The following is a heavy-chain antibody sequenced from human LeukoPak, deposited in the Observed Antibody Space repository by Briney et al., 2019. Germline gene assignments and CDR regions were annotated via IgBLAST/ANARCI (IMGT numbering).Heavy chain of an antibody. Sequence: GESLRLTCAASGFTFSSYAMSWVRQAPGKGLEWVSAISGSGGSTYYADSVKGRFTISRDNAKSSLYLQMNSLRAEDTAVYYCARDRVWFGESFDYWGQGTLVTVSS. J-gene: IGHJ4*02. CDR3: ARDRVWFGESFDY. D-gene: IGHD3-10*01. CDR2: ISGSGGST. CDR1: GFTFSSYA. V-gene: IGHV3-23*01.